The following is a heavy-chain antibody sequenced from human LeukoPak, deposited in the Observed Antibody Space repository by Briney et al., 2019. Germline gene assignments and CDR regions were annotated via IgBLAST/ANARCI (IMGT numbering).Heavy chain of an antibody. CDR2: INPSGGST. D-gene: IGHD3-22*01. CDR3: AREGWYYYDSSGYYCIDY. Sequence: ASVKVSCKASGYTFTSYYMHWVRQAPGQGLEWMGIINPSGGSTSYAQKFQGRVTMTRDTSTSTVYMELSSLRSEDTAVYYCAREGWYYYDSSGYYCIDYWGQGTLVTVSS. J-gene: IGHJ4*02. CDR1: GYTFTSYY. V-gene: IGHV1-46*01.